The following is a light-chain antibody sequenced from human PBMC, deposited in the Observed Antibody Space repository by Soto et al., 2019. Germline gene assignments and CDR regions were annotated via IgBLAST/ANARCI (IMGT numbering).Light chain of an antibody. CDR1: QNINNY. J-gene: IGKJ5*01. V-gene: IGKV1-33*01. CDR2: DAS. CDR3: QQYENLPT. Sequence: DIQMTQSPSSLSASVGDRVTITCQASQNINNYLNWYQQKPGRATKVLIYDASNLEAGVPSRFRGSGSGTDFTFTISRLQPEDIATYYCQQYENLPTFGQGTRLEN.